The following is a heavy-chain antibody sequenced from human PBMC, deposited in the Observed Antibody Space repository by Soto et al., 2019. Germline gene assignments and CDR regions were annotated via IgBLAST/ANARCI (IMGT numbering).Heavy chain of an antibody. CDR1: GFTFSNAW. J-gene: IGHJ4*02. V-gene: IGHV3-15*01. Sequence: GGSLRLSCAASGFTFSNAWMNWVRQTPGKGLEWVGRIKSKGDGGTTDHAAPVKGRFTISRDDSKNTLYLQMNSLKTEDTAVYYCTTDIPAYCGGDCFLNDYWGQGTLVTVSS. CDR2: IKSKGDGGTT. D-gene: IGHD2-21*01. CDR3: TTDIPAYCGGDCFLNDY.